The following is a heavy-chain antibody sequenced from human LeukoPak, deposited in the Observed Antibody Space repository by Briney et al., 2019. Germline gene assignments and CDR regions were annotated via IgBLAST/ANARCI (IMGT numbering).Heavy chain of an antibody. D-gene: IGHD2-15*01. CDR3: ARDAGEAIVVVVAAYFDY. CDR1: GGSISSYY. CDR2: IYTSGST. Sequence: SETLSLTCTVSGGSISSYYWSWIRQPAGKGLEWIGRIYTSGSTNYNPSLKSRVTMSVDTSKNQFSLKLSSVTAADTAVYYCARDAGEAIVVVVAAYFDYWGQGTLVTVSS. V-gene: IGHV4-4*07. J-gene: IGHJ4*02.